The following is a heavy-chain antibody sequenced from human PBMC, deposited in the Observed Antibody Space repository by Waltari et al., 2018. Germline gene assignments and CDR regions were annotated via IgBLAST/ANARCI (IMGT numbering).Heavy chain of an antibody. Sequence: QVQLVQSGAEVRKPGSSVKVSCRSSGDSFNISAISWLRQDPGQGLEWMGGIMPVFGAANYAQRFQGRVTISTDESTRTAYMELSSLRSDDTAVYYCARSPLSGYYVNYFDPWGQGTPVTVSS. CDR3: ARSPLSGYYVNYFDP. D-gene: IGHD3-22*01. CDR1: GDSFNISA. CDR2: IMPVFGAA. J-gene: IGHJ5*02. V-gene: IGHV1-69*05.